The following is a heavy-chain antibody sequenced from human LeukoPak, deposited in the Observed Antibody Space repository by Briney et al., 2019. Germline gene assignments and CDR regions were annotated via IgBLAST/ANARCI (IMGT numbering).Heavy chain of an antibody. D-gene: IGHD2-8*01. J-gene: IGHJ4*02. CDR1: GGSISSHY. CDR3: ASSIMVYAAYFDY. V-gene: IGHV4-59*11. Sequence: KPSETLSLTCTVSGGSISSHYWSWIRQPPGKGLEWIGYIYYSGSTNYNPSLKSRVTISVDTSKNQFSLKLSSVTAADTAVYYCASSIMVYAAYFDYWGQGTLVTVSS. CDR2: IYYSGST.